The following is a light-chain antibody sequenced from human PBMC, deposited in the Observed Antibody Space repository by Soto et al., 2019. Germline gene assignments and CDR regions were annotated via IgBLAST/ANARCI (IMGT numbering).Light chain of an antibody. V-gene: IGKV3-15*01. CDR3: LQYHNLWA. Sequence: EIVLTQSPGTLSLSPGERATLSCRASQNIYSNIAWYQQRPGQAPRLLIYRASTRAPGVPARLSGSGSGTEFTLTISSMQSEDFAVYSCLQYHNLWAFGRGTKVDIK. CDR1: QNIYSN. CDR2: RAS. J-gene: IGKJ1*01.